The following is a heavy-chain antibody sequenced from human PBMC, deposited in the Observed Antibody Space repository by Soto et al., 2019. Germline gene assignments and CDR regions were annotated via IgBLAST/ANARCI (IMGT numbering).Heavy chain of an antibody. CDR2: ISASVGST. CDR1: GFTFSNYA. CDR3: AKGGQSYDY. V-gene: IGHV3-23*01. D-gene: IGHD3-10*01. J-gene: IGHJ4*02. Sequence: GGSLRLSCAASGFTFSNYAMSWVRQAPGKGLEWVSAISASVGSTYYTDSVKGRFTISRDNSKNTLYLQMNSLRAEDTAVYYCAKGGQSYDYWGQGTRVTVSS.